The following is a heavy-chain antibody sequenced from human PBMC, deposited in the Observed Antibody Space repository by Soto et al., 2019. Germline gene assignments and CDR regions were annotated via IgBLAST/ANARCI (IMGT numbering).Heavy chain of an antibody. V-gene: IGHV3-33*01. J-gene: IGHJ4*02. Sequence: GGSLRLSCAASGFTFSTYGMHWVRQAPGKGLEWVAVIWSDGSNKNYADSVKGRFTISRDNSKNTLDLQMNSLRAEDTAVYYCATNSGGAPFDYWGQGTLVTVSS. CDR3: ATNSGGAPFDY. CDR2: IWSDGSNK. D-gene: IGHD1-26*01. CDR1: GFTFSTYG.